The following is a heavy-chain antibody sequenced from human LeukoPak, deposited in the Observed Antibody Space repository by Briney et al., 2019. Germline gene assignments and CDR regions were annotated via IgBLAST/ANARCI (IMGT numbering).Heavy chain of an antibody. CDR1: GFTFSSYA. J-gene: IGHJ5*02. CDR2: INHSGST. CDR3: ARLEEQWLVRLSRWFDP. D-gene: IGHD6-19*01. V-gene: IGHV4-34*01. Sequence: PGGSLRLSCAASGFTFSSYAMSWVRQPPGKGLEWIGEINHSGSTNYNPSLKSRVTISVDTSKKQFSLNLSSVTAADTAVYYCARLEEQWLVRLSRWFDPWGQGTLVTVSS.